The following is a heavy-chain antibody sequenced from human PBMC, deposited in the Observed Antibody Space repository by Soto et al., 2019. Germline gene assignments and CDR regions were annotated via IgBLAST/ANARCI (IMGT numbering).Heavy chain of an antibody. J-gene: IGHJ6*02. CDR2: LSSGGRT. V-gene: IGHV3-53*01. D-gene: IGHD3-3*01. CDR1: GFTVSANY. CDR3: AREGRGILEWLTYGMDV. Sequence: AGGSLRLSCAASGFTVSANYMGWVRLAPGKGLEWVSVLSSGGRTYYPDSVKGRFTISRDNSKSTLYLQMNSLRAEDTAVYYCAREGRGILEWLTYGMDVWGQGTTVTVSS.